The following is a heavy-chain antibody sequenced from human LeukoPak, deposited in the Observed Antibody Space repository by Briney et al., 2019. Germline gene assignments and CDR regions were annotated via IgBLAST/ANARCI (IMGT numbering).Heavy chain of an antibody. Sequence: TGGSLRLSCVASGFTLSNYVMSWVRQAPGKGLEWVSGVSGGGFDTYYTDSVKGRFTISRDNSKNMVYLQMNSLRAEDTAVYYCARGYCSGNSCSRGYWGQGALVTVSS. V-gene: IGHV3-23*01. CDR2: VSGGGFDT. CDR1: GFTLSNYV. J-gene: IGHJ4*02. D-gene: IGHD2-15*01. CDR3: ARGYCSGNSCSRGY.